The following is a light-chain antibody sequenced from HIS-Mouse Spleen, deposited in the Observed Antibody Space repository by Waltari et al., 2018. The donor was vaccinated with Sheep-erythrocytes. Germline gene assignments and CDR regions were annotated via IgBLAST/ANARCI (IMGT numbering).Light chain of an antibody. CDR1: QGISNY. V-gene: IGKV1-27*01. CDR2: AAS. J-gene: IGKJ4*01. CDR3: QKYNSAPRIT. Sequence: DIQMTQSPSSLSASVGDRVTIPCRASQGISNYLAWYQQKPGKVPKLLIYAASTLQSGVPSRFSGSGSGTDFTLTISSLQPEDVATYYCQKYNSAPRITFGGGTKVEIK.